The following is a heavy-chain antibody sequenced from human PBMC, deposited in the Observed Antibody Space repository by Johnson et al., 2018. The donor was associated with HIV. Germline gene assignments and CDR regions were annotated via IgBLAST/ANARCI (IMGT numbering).Heavy chain of an antibody. CDR2: ISSSGSTI. CDR1: GFTFSDYY. Sequence: QVHLVESGGGLVQPGGSLRLSCVASGFTFSDYYMTWVRQAPGKGLEWVSYISSSGSTIYSADSVKGRFTISRDNAKNSLYLQMNSLRAEDTAVYYCARDIMADTALDPGFAFDIWGQGTMVTVSS. J-gene: IGHJ3*02. CDR3: ARDIMADTALDPGFAFDI. V-gene: IGHV3-11*01. D-gene: IGHD3-16*01.